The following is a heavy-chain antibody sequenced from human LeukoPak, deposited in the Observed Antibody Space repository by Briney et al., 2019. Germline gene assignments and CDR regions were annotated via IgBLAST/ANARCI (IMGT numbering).Heavy chain of an antibody. J-gene: IGHJ5*02. D-gene: IGHD1-26*01. CDR2: IIPMFGTA. Sequence: SVKVSCKTSGGTFCMYAISWVRQAPGQGLEWMGRIIPMFGTAYYAQNFQDRVTIITDESTTIAYMRLSSLRFEDTAVYYCARDSYNGSYYDPWGQGTLVAVSS. V-gene: IGHV1-69*05. CDR1: GGTFCMYA. CDR3: ARDSYNGSYYDP.